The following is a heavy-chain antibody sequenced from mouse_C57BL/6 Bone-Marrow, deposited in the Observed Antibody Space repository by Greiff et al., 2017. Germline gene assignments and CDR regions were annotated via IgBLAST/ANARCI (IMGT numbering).Heavy chain of an antibody. V-gene: IGHV1-5*01. CDR2: IYPGNSDT. CDR3: TKDGYYYGSSFDY. Sequence: VQLQQSGTVLARPGASVKMSCKTSGYTFTSYWMHWVKQRPGQGLEWIGAIYPGNSDTSYNQKFKGKAKLTAVTSASTAYMELSSLTNEDSAVYYCTKDGYYYGSSFDYWGQGTTLTVSS. J-gene: IGHJ2*01. CDR1: GYTFTSYW. D-gene: IGHD1-1*01.